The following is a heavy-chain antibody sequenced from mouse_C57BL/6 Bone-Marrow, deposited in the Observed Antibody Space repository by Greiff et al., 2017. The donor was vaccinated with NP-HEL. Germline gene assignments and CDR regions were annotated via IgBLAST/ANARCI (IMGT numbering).Heavy chain of an antibody. J-gene: IGHJ1*03. D-gene: IGHD1-1*02. V-gene: IGHV2-2*01. Sequence: VQLQQSGPGLVQPSQSLSITCTVSGFSLTSYGVHWVRQSPGKGLEWLGVIWSGGSTDYNAAFISILSISTDNTKSQVFIKMNSLQADDTAIYYCARSGCYWYFDVWGTGTTVTVSS. CDR2: IWSGGST. CDR1: GFSLTSYG. CDR3: ARSGCYWYFDV.